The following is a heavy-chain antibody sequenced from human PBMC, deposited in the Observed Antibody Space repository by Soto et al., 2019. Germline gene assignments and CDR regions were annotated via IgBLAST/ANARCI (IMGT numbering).Heavy chain of an antibody. CDR2: ISYDASEK. CDR3: ERETDGMDV. J-gene: IGHJ6*02. V-gene: IGHV3-30-3*01. Sequence: QVQLVESGGGVVQPGRSLRLSCAASGFTFSSYAMHWVRQAPGKGLEWVAVISYDASEKYYADSVKGRFTISRNNSKNTLYVQMNSLRAEDTAVYYCERETDGMDVWGQGTTVTVSS. CDR1: GFTFSSYA.